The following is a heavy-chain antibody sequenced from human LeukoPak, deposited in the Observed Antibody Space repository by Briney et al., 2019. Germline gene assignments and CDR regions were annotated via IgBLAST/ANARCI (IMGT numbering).Heavy chain of an antibody. J-gene: IGHJ4*02. Sequence: PSETLSLTYTVSGGSISSYSWSWIRQPPGKGLEWIGYIYYSGSTNYNPSLKSRLTISVDTSKNQFSLKLSSVTAADTAVYYCARRYCSGGYCYSDYWGQGTLVTVSS. V-gene: IGHV4-59*08. CDR2: IYYSGST. CDR1: GGSISSYS. D-gene: IGHD2-15*01. CDR3: ARRYCSGGYCYSDY.